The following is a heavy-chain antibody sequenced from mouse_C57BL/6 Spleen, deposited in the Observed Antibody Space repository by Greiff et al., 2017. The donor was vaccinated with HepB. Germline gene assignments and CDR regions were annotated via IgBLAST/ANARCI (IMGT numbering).Heavy chain of an antibody. D-gene: IGHD2-4*01. CDR2: IYPGSGNT. Sequence: QVQLQQSGAELVRPGASVKLSCKASGYTFTDYYINWVKQRPGQGLEWIARIYPGSGNTYYNEKFKGKATLTAEKSSSTAYMQLSSLTSEDSAVYFCARSDYDYDFSYWYFDVWGTGTTVTVSS. CDR1: GYTFTDYY. V-gene: IGHV1-76*01. CDR3: ARSDYDYDFSYWYFDV. J-gene: IGHJ1*03.